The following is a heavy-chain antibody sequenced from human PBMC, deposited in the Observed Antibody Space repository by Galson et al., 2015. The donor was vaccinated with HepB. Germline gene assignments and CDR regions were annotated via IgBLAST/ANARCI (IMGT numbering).Heavy chain of an antibody. CDR2: IYTSGST. V-gene: IGHV4-4*07. J-gene: IGHJ4*02. CDR3: AREGYCSGGSCSNPPFDY. D-gene: IGHD2-15*01. CDR1: GGSISSYY. Sequence: TLSLTCTVFGGSISSYYWSWIRQPAGKGLEWIGRIYTSGSTNYNPSLKSRVTMSVDTSKNQFSLKLSSVTAADTAVYYCAREGYCSGGSCSNPPFDYWGQGTLVTVSS.